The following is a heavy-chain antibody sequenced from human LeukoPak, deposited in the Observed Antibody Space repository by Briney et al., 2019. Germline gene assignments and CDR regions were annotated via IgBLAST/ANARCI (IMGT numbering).Heavy chain of an antibody. CDR1: GYTFTGHY. CDR2: INPSSGAT. J-gene: IGHJ5*02. CDR3: ARSTPFFNYESSGYYFWFDP. D-gene: IGHD3-22*01. V-gene: IGHV1-2*02. Sequence: ASVKVSCKASGYTFTGHYIHWARQAPGQGLEWMGWINPSSGATNYAQKFQGRVTLTRDTSISTAFMELSRLISDDTAVYYCARSTPFFNYESSGYYFWFDPWGQGALVTVSS.